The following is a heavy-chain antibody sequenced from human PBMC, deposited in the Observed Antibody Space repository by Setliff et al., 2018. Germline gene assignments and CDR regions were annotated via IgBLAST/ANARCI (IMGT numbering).Heavy chain of an antibody. CDR1: GGSIKDEDHY. J-gene: IGHJ5*02. V-gene: IGHV4-34*01. CDR3: ARQVSWFDP. Sequence: SETLSLTCTVSGGSIKDEDHYWSWTRQPPGKGLEWIGEINHSGSTNYNQSLKSRVTISVDTSKNQFSLKLSSVTAADTAVYYCARQVSWFDPWGQGTLVTVSS. CDR2: INHSGST.